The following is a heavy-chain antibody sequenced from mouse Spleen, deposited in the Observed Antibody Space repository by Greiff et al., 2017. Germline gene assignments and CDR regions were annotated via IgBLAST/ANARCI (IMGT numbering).Heavy chain of an antibody. CDR2: INYDGSST. CDR3: ARAWDVGAMDY. Sequence: EVNVVASEGGLVQPGSSMKLSCTASGFTFSDYYMAWVRQVPEKGLEWVANINYDGSSTYYLDSLKSRFIISRDNAKNILYLQMSSLKSEDTATYYCARAWDVGAMDYWGQGTSVTVSS. CDR1: GFTFSDYY. D-gene: IGHD4-1*01. J-gene: IGHJ4*01. V-gene: IGHV5-16*01.